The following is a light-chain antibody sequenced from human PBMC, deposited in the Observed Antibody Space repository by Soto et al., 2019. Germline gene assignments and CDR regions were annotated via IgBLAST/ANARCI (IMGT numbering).Light chain of an antibody. CDR2: EVS. CDR1: QSLLHSDAKTY. Sequence: DIVMTQTPPSLSVTPGQPASISCKSSQSLLHSDAKTYLYWYLQKPGQSPQFLIYEVSNRFSGVPDRFSGSGSETDFKLKISRVEAEDVGVYYCLQTIQVPLTFSEGTKVEIK. CDR3: LQTIQVPLT. V-gene: IGKV2D-29*02. J-gene: IGKJ4*01.